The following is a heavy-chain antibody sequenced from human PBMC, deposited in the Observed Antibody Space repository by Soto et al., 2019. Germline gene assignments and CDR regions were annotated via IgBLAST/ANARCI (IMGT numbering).Heavy chain of an antibody. CDR2: ISYDGSNK. CDR1: GFTFSSYG. Sequence: GVSLRLSCSASGFTFSSYGRHWVRQAPGKGLEWVAVISYDGSNKYYADSVKGRFTISRDNSKNTLYLQMNSLRAEDTAVYYCAKGGVVVAANFDYWGQGTLVTVSS. CDR3: AKGGVVVAANFDY. J-gene: IGHJ4*02. D-gene: IGHD2-15*01. V-gene: IGHV3-30*18.